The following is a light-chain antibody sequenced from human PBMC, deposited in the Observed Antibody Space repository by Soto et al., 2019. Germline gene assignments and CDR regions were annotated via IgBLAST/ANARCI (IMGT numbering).Light chain of an antibody. CDR1: SSDVGGYNF. CDR3: CSYADTYTV. V-gene: IGLV2-11*01. CDR2: DVG. J-gene: IGLJ2*01. Sequence: QSVLTQPRSVSGSPGQSVTISCTGTSSDVGGYNFVSWYQQHPGKAPKVMIYDVGKRPSGVPDRFSGSKSGNTASLTISGLQAEDEADYYCCSYADTYTVFGGGTKVTVL.